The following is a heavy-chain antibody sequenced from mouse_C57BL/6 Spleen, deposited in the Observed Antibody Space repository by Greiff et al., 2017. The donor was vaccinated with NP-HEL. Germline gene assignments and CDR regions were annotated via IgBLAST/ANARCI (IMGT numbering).Heavy chain of an antibody. CDR3: AREAYYGSSYLMDY. D-gene: IGHD1-1*01. J-gene: IGHJ4*01. Sequence: DVHLVESGGGLVKPGVSLKLSCAASGFTFSDYGMHWVRQAPEKGLEWVAYISSGSSTIYYADTVKGRFTISRDNAKNTLFLQMTSLRSEDTAMYYCAREAYYGSSYLMDYWGQGTSVTVSS. CDR2: ISSGSSTI. V-gene: IGHV5-17*01. CDR1: GFTFSDYG.